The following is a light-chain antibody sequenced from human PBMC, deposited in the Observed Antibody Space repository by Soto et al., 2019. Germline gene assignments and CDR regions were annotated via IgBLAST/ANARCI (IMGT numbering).Light chain of an antibody. CDR3: QQLNSYPIT. Sequence: DIQMTQSPSSLSASVGDRVTITCRASQSISSSVNWYQQTPGKAPRSLIYAASTLQSGVPSRFSGSGSGTECTLTISSLQPEDFATYYCQQLNSYPITFGQGTRLEI. CDR1: QSISSS. J-gene: IGKJ5*01. CDR2: AAS. V-gene: IGKV1-9*01.